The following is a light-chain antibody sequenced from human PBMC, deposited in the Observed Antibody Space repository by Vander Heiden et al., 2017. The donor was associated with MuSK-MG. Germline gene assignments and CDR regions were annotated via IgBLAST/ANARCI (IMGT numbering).Light chain of an antibody. CDR1: SSDVGDYNY. Sequence: QSALTQPRSVSGSPGQSVTISCTGTSSDVGDYNYVSWYQQHPGKAPKVMIYDVSKRPSGVPDRFSGSKSGNTASLTISGLQTEDEADYYCCSYAGTYTHWVFGGGTKLTVL. CDR2: DVS. J-gene: IGLJ3*02. CDR3: CSYAGTYTHWV. V-gene: IGLV2-11*01.